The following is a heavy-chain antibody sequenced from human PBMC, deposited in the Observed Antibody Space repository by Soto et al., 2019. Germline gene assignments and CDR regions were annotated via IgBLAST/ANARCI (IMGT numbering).Heavy chain of an antibody. CDR2: ISSSGHTI. D-gene: IGHD3-9*01. CDR3: ARYYDVLTV. V-gene: IGHV3-48*01. J-gene: IGHJ4*02. Sequence: EVQLVESGGGLVQPGGSLSLSCAASGFSFSTYSMNWVRQAPGKGLEWVSYISSSGHTIYYADSVQGRFTISRDNAKNSLFLQMNSLRAEDTAVYYCARYYDVLTVWGQGTLVTVSS. CDR1: GFSFSTYS.